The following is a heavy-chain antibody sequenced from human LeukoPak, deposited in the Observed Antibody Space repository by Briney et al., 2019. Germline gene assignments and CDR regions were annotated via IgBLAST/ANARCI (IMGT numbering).Heavy chain of an antibody. D-gene: IGHD6-13*01. Sequence: TSETLSLTCTVSGGSISSYYWSWIRQPPGKGLEWIGYIYYSGSTNYNPSLKSRVTISVDTSKNQFSLKLSSVTAADTAVYYCARGAGAAAFDYWGQGTLVTVSS. CDR2: IYYSGST. J-gene: IGHJ4*02. V-gene: IGHV4-59*01. CDR3: ARGAGAAAFDY. CDR1: GGSISSYY.